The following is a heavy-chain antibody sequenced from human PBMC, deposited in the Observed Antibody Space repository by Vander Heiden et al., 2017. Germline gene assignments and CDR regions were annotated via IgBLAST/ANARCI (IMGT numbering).Heavy chain of an antibody. CDR3: ANEKMDCGGDCYSVGWFDP. V-gene: IGHV1-2*06. CDR2: INPNSGGT. J-gene: IGHJ5*02. D-gene: IGHD2-21*02. Sequence: QVQLVQSGAEVKKPGASVKVSCKASGYTFTGYYMHWVRQAPGQGLEWMGRINPNSGGTNYAQKFQGRVTMTRDTSISTAYMELSRLRSDDTAVYYCANEKMDCGGDCYSVGWFDPWGQGTLVTVSS. CDR1: GYTFTGYY.